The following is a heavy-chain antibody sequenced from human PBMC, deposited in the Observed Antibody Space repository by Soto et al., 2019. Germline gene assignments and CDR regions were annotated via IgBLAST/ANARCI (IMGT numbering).Heavy chain of an antibody. Sequence: PGGSLRLSCAASGFTFSSYGMHWVRQAPGKGLEWVAVISYDGSNKYYADSVKGRFTISRDNSKNTLYLQMNSLRAEDTAVYYCAKDYYYDSSGYYKTWGQGTMVTVYS. CDR3: AKDYYYDSSGYYKT. V-gene: IGHV3-30*18. J-gene: IGHJ5*02. CDR1: GFTFSSYG. D-gene: IGHD3-22*01. CDR2: ISYDGSNK.